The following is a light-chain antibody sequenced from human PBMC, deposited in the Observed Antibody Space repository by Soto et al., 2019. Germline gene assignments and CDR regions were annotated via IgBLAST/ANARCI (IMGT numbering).Light chain of an antibody. CDR3: QKYNSYPWT. CDR2: KES. J-gene: IGKJ1*01. CDR1: RNINNW. V-gene: IGKV1-5*03. Sequence: DIQMTQSPSTLPSSVGDRVTITCRASRNINNWLAWYQQKTGKAPKLLIYKESSLESGVPSRLSGSGSGTELNLTISRLQPDDFATYYCQKYNSYPWTCGQGTKVDIK.